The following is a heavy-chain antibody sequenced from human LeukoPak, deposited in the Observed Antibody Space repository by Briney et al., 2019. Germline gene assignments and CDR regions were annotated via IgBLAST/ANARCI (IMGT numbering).Heavy chain of an antibody. CDR2: LNNDGTDA. CDR3: ARMRGYSDGFEN. Sequence: GSLRLSCAASGFTFSSYAMHWVRQAPGKGLVWVSRLNNDGTDATYADSVRGRFTVSRDNAKNTLYLQMDSLRAEDTAVYYCARMRGYSDGFENWGQGTLVTVSS. V-gene: IGHV3-74*03. J-gene: IGHJ4*02. D-gene: IGHD3-22*01. CDR1: GFTFSSYA.